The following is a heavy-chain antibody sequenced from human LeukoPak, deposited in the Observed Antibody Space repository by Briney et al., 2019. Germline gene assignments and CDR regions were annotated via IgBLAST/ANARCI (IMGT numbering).Heavy chain of an antibody. CDR1: GFTFSSYS. J-gene: IGHJ4*02. CDR2: ISSSSSYI. Sequence: GGSPRLSCAASGFTFSSYSMNWVRQAPGKGLEWVSSISSSSSYIYYADSVKGRFTISRDNAKNSLYLQMNSLRAEDTAVYCCARSYYDFWSASPTDYWGQGTLVTVSS. D-gene: IGHD3-3*01. CDR3: ARSYYDFWSASPTDY. V-gene: IGHV3-21*01.